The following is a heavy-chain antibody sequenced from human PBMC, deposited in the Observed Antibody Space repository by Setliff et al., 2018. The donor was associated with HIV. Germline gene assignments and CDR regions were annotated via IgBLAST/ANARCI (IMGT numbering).Heavy chain of an antibody. CDR3: ARKNRGAPAPFDY. D-gene: IGHD6-25*01. CDR1: GGSISSSNYY. V-gene: IGHV4-39*01. J-gene: IGHJ4*02. CDR2: IYYSGST. Sequence: PSETLSLTCTVSGGSISSSNYYWGWIRQPPGKGLEWIGSIYYSGSTYYSPSLKSRVTISADTSKSQFSLNLSSVTAADTAVYYCARKNRGAPAPFDYWGQGTLVTVSS.